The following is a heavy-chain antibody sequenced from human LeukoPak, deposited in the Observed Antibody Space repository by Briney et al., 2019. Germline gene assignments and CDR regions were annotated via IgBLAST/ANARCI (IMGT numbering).Heavy chain of an antibody. CDR1: GGTFSSYA. J-gene: IGHJ3*02. Sequence: GASVKVSCKASGGTFSSYAISWVRQAPGQGLEWMGGIIPIFGTANYAQKFQGRVTITADKSTSTAYMELSSLRSEDTAVYYCARQIREYYYDSSGYPCAFDIWGQGTVVTVSS. CDR2: IIPIFGTA. D-gene: IGHD3-22*01. CDR3: ARQIREYYYDSSGYPCAFDI. V-gene: IGHV1-69*06.